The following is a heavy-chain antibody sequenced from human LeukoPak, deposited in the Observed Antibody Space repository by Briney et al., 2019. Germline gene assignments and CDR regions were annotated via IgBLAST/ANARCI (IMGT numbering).Heavy chain of an antibody. J-gene: IGHJ5*02. Sequence: GASVKVSCKTSGYTFTDYYIHWVRQAPGQGLEWMGWINPYSGATNYPQKFQGRVTMTRDTSISTAYMELSRLRSDDTAVYYCARVWWFGELYGPAWGQGTLVTVSS. CDR2: INPYSGAT. D-gene: IGHD3-10*01. V-gene: IGHV1-2*02. CDR1: GYTFTDYY. CDR3: ARVWWFGELYGPA.